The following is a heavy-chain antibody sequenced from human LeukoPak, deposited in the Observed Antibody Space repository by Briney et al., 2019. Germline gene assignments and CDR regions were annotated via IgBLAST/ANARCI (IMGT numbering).Heavy chain of an antibody. Sequence: GGSLRLSCAASGFTFSSYAMNWVRQAPGKGLEWVSAISGSGDTTYYADSVKGRFTISRDTSKNTLYLQMSSLRAEDTAVYYCAKEVVVRGVIIPLWGQGTLVTVSS. V-gene: IGHV3-23*01. J-gene: IGHJ4*02. D-gene: IGHD3-10*01. CDR1: GFTFSSYA. CDR3: AKEVVVRGVIIPL. CDR2: ISGSGDTT.